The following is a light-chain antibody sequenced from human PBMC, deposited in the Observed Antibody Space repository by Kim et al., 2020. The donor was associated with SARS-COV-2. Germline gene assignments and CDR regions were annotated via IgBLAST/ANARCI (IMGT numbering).Light chain of an antibody. CDR3: QQYYSTPPIT. J-gene: IGKJ5*01. V-gene: IGKV4-1*01. Sequence: TINCQSSQSVFYSSNNKNYLAWYQQKPGQPPKLLIYWASTRESGVPDRFSGSGSGTDFTLTISSLQAEDVAVYYCQQYYSTPPITFGQGTRLEIK. CDR2: WAS. CDR1: QSVFYSSNNKNY.